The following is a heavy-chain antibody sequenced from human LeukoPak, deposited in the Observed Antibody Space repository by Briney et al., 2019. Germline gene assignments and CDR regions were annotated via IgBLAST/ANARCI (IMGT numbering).Heavy chain of an antibody. D-gene: IGHD5-12*01. CDR2: ISSSGSTI. CDR1: GFTFSSYS. J-gene: IGHJ1*01. CDR3: ARVATTEYFQH. Sequence: GGSLRLSCAASGFTFSSYSMNWVRQAPGKGLEWVSYISSSGSTIYYADSVKGRFTISRDNAKNSLYLQMNSLRAEDTAVYYCARVATTEYFQHWGQGTLVTVSS. V-gene: IGHV3-48*04.